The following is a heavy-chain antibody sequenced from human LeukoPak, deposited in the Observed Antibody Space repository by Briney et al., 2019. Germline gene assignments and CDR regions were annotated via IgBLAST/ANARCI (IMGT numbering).Heavy chain of an antibody. CDR1: GFTFSSYA. J-gene: IGHJ4*02. CDR2: ISYDGSNK. Sequence: GGSLRLSCAASGFTFSSYAMHWVRQAPGKGLEWVAVISYDGSNKYYADSVKGRFTISRDNSKNTLYLQMNSLRAEDTAVYHCAKDRCSGGSCYANDYWGQGTLVTVSS. V-gene: IGHV3-30-3*01. CDR3: AKDRCSGGSCYANDY. D-gene: IGHD2-15*01.